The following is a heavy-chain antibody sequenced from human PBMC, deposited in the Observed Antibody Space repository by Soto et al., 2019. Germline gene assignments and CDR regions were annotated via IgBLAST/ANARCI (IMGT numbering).Heavy chain of an antibody. CDR2: IRSKANNYAT. Sequence: EVQLVESGGGLVQPGGSLKLSCAASGFTFSGSAMHWVRQASGKGLEWVGRIRSKANNYATAYAASVRGRFTISRDDSKNTAYLQMNSRKTEDTAVYYGTRVGYGGNSGWFDPWGQGTLVTVSS. J-gene: IGHJ5*02. CDR3: TRVGYGGNSGWFDP. D-gene: IGHD4-17*01. CDR1: GFTFSGSA. V-gene: IGHV3-73*02.